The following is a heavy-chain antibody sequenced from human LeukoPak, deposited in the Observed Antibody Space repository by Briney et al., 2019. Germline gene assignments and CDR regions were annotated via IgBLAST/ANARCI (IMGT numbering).Heavy chain of an antibody. CDR2: IWYDGSNK. CDR1: GLTFSSYG. V-gene: IGHV3-33*06. CDR3: AKPGSSSAEAFDI. Sequence: QPGRSLRLSCAASGLTFSSYGMHWVRQAPGKGLEWVAVIWYDGSNKYYADSVKGRFTIPRDNSKNTLYLQMSSLRAEDTAVYYCAKPGSSSAEAFDIWGQGTMVTVSS. D-gene: IGHD6-13*01. J-gene: IGHJ3*02.